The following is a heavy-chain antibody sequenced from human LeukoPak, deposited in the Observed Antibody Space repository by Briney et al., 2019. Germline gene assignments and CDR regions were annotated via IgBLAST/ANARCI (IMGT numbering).Heavy chain of an antibody. V-gene: IGHV4-34*01. Sequence: PSETLSLTCAVYGGSFSGYYWSWIRQPPGKGLEWIGEINHSGSTNYNPSLKSRVTISVDTSKNQFSLKLSSVTAADTAVYYCARDLGKRHAFDIWGQGTMVTVSS. CDR1: GGSFSGYY. D-gene: IGHD3-16*01. CDR3: ARDLGKRHAFDI. J-gene: IGHJ3*02. CDR2: INHSGST.